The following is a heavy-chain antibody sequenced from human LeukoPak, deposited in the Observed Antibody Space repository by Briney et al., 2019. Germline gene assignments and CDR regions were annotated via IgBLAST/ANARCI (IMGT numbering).Heavy chain of an antibody. CDR2: IETDGDEK. J-gene: IGHJ4*02. Sequence: GGSLRLSCVASGFTFSDYWMSWVRQAPGMGLEWVANIETDGDEKNYVDSVKGRFTISRDNARNSLYLQMSSLRVEDTAVYYCAKDIPSGFYTPDYWGRGTLVTVSS. CDR1: GFTFSDYW. V-gene: IGHV3-7*01. D-gene: IGHD5-12*01. CDR3: AKDIPSGFYTPDY.